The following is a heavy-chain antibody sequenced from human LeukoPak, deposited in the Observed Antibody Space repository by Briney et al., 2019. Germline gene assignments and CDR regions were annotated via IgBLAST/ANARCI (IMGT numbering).Heavy chain of an antibody. CDR1: GFTISSNY. D-gene: IGHD7-27*01. Sequence: GGSLRLSCAASGFTISSNYLSWVRQAPGKGLVWISALHSGGHTFYADSVRGRFTISRDISKNTLYLQMNDLGAEDTALYYCVRGLSGVSSWYFDLWGRGTLVSVSS. V-gene: IGHV3-53*01. CDR3: VRGLSGVSSWYFDL. CDR2: LHSGGHT. J-gene: IGHJ2*01.